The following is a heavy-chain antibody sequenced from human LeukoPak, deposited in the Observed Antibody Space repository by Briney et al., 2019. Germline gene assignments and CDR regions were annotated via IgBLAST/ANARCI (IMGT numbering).Heavy chain of an antibody. D-gene: IGHD5-18*01. J-gene: IGHJ4*02. V-gene: IGHV1-18*01. CDR1: GYTSTSYG. Sequence: GASVKVSCKASGYTSTSYGISWVRQAPGQGLEWIGWISAYNGNTNYAQKLQGRVTMTTDTSTSTAYMELRSLRSDDTAVYYCARDRRGYSYGYFDYWGQGTLVTVSS. CDR2: ISAYNGNT. CDR3: ARDRRGYSYGYFDY.